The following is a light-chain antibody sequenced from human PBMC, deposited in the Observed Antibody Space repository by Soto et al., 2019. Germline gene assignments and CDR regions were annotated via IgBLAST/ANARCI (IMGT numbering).Light chain of an antibody. J-gene: IGKJ1*01. V-gene: IGKV3-15*01. CDR1: QIIRSN. CDR3: QQYNNWPPWT. CDR2: CAA. Sequence: ELVMTPSPATLSVSPWARVLLSCRASQIIRSNYACYQQKPRQPPTRLIYCAATRATGIPARCISSGSGTEFTLTISSLQSEDFAVYYCQQYNNWPPWTFGQGTKVDIK.